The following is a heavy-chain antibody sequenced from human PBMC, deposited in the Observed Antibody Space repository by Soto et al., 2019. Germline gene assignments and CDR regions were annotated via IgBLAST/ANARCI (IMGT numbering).Heavy chain of an antibody. CDR3: ARVLLVRGVIRAYYYYGMDV. J-gene: IGHJ6*02. V-gene: IGHV4-59*01. Sequence: SETLSLTCTVSGGSISSYYWSWIRQPPGKGLEWIGYIYYSGSTNYNPSLKSRGTISVDTSKNQFSLKLSSVTAADTAVYYCARVLLVRGVIRAYYYYGMDVWGQGTTVTVSS. CDR1: GGSISSYY. D-gene: IGHD3-10*01. CDR2: IYYSGST.